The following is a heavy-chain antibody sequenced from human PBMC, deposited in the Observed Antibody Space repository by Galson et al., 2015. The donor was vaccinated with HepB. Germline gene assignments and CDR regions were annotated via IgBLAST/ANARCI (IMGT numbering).Heavy chain of an antibody. J-gene: IGHJ4*02. CDR1: GLTFSNYW. Sequence: SLRLSCAPSGLTFSNYWMHWVRQAPGKGLVWVSRLNSDGSGTRYADSVKGRFTISRDNAKNTLYLQMNSLRAEDTAFYYCATIPHPDLQEFDYWGQGILVTVSS. CDR2: LNSDGSGT. CDR3: ATIPHPDLQEFDY. V-gene: IGHV3-74*01.